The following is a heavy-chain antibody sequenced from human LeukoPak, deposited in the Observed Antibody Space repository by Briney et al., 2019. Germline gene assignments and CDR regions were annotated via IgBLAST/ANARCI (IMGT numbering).Heavy chain of an antibody. Sequence: KPSETLSLTCTVSGASISSSYYYWGWIRQPPGKGLEWIGNMYYSGSTYNNPSLKSRVTVSLDTSKNQFSLRLSSVTAADTAVYYCARGSSPSYPFDYWGQGILVTVSS. J-gene: IGHJ4*02. CDR3: ARGSSPSYPFDY. D-gene: IGHD2-2*01. CDR2: MYYSGST. V-gene: IGHV4-39*01. CDR1: GASISSSYYY.